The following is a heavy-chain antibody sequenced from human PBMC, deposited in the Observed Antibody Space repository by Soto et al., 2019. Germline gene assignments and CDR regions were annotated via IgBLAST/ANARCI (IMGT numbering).Heavy chain of an antibody. D-gene: IGHD4-17*01. V-gene: IGHV3-11*01. CDR2: ISSSGSTI. Sequence: PWGSLRLSCAASGFTFSDYYMSWIRQAPGKGLEWVSYISSSGSTIYYADSVKGRFTISRDNAKNSLYLQMSSLRSEDTAVYYCARGLIRYSDYAMEYYYYYYMDVWGKGTTVTVSS. CDR1: GFTFSDYY. J-gene: IGHJ6*03. CDR3: ARGLIRYSDYAMEYYYYYYMDV.